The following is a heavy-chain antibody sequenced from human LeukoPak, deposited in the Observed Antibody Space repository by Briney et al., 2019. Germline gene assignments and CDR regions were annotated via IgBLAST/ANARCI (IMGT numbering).Heavy chain of an antibody. CDR1: GFTFSNAW. Sequence: GGSLRLSCAASGFTFSNAWMSWVRQAPGKGLEWVSVIYSGGSTYYADSVKGRFTISRDNSKNTLYLQMNSLRAEDTAVYYCARDGPLRYSSSWYFDYWGQGTLVTVSS. J-gene: IGHJ4*02. V-gene: IGHV3-66*01. CDR2: IYSGGST. CDR3: ARDGPLRYSSSWYFDY. D-gene: IGHD6-13*01.